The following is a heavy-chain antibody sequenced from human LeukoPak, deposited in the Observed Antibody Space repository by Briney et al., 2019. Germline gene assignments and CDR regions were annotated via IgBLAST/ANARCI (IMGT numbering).Heavy chain of an antibody. CDR2: MNPNSGNT. V-gene: IGHV1-8*02. Sequence: GASVKVSCKASGYTFTSYDINWVRQATGQGLEWMGWMNPNSGNTGYAQKFQGRVTMTRDMSTSTVYMELSSLRSEDTAVYYCASGRTDIVVVPATLRNYYFDYWGQGTLVTVSS. CDR3: ASGRTDIVVVPATLRNYYFDY. J-gene: IGHJ4*02. D-gene: IGHD2-2*01. CDR1: GYTFTSYD.